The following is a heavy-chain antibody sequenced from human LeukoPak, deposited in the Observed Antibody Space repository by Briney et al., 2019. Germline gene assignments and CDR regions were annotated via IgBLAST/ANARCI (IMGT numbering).Heavy chain of an antibody. CDR3: AKGYCSSTSCHLYYYYGMDV. CDR1: GFTFSSYA. D-gene: IGHD2-2*01. J-gene: IGHJ6*02. CDR2: ISGSGDST. V-gene: IGHV3-23*01. Sequence: GGSLRLSCAASGFTFSSYAMSWVRQAPGKGLEWVSAISGSGDSTYYADSVKGRFTISRDNSKNTLYLQMNSLRPGDTAVYYCAKGYCSSTSCHLYYYYGMDVWGQGTTVTVSS.